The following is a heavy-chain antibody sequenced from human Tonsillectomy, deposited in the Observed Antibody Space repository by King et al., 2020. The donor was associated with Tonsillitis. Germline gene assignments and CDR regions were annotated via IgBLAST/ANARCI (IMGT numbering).Heavy chain of an antibody. V-gene: IGHV1-18*01. CDR2: ISAYNGNT. CDR1: GYTFTSYG. D-gene: IGHD3-9*01. Sequence: QLVQSGAEVKKPGASVKVSCKASGYTFTSYGISWVRQAPGQGLEWMGWISAYNGNTNYAQKLQGRVTMTTDTSTSTAYMELRSLRSDDTAVYYCARDLYDILTGYYTMRGNWFDPWGQGTLVTVSS. CDR3: ARDLYDILTGYYTMRGNWFDP. J-gene: IGHJ5*02.